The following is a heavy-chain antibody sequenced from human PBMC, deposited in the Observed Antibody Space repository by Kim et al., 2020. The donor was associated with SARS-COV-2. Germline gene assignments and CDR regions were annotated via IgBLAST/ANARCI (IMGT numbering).Heavy chain of an antibody. CDR1: GFRFDDYA. J-gene: IGHJ6*02. Sequence: GGSLRLSCAASGFRFDDYALHWVRQPPGKGLEWVSGISWNGDNRGYADSVMGRFTISRDNAKNSLYLQMNELRPDDTALYYCARSGDGTYPQGDYYYGLDVWGQGTTVTVSS. D-gene: IGHD3-16*02. V-gene: IGHV3-9*01. CDR2: ISWNGDNR. CDR3: ARSGDGTYPQGDYYYGLDV.